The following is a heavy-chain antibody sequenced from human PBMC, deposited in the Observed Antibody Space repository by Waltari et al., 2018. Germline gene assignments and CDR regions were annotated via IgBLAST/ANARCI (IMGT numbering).Heavy chain of an antibody. CDR1: GYSISGGHF. CDR2: IYPGGDT. V-gene: IGHV4-38-2*01. Sequence: QLHLQESGPGLLKPSETLSLTCAVSGYSISGGHFWGWIRQPPGKGLEWIGSIYPGGDTYFNPSLKSRVTISVDKSKNQYSLNLRSMTAADTAVYYCARRGRLSSYFFDYWGQGTLVTVSS. D-gene: IGHD2-15*01. CDR3: ARRGRLSSYFFDY. J-gene: IGHJ4*02.